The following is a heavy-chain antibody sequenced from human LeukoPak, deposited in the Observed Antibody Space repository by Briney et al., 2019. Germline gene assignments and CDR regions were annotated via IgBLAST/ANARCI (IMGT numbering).Heavy chain of an antibody. V-gene: IGHV3-30-3*01. CDR3: ARDPSSSGWYRFDY. CDR1: GFTFSSYA. Sequence: GGSLRLSCAASGFTFSSYAMHWVRQAPGKGLEWVTLISYDGSNKYYADSVKGRFTISRDNSKSTLYLQMNSLRAEDTAVYYCARDPSSSGWYRFDYWGQGALVTVSS. D-gene: IGHD6-19*01. J-gene: IGHJ4*02. CDR2: ISYDGSNK.